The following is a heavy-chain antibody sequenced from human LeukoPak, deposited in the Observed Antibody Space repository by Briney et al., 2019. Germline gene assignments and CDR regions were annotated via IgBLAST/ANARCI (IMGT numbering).Heavy chain of an antibody. Sequence: GGSLRLSCAASGFTFSSYAMSWVRQAPGKGLDWVSTIIDSGGSTYYADSVKGRFTISRDNSKNTLYLQMNSLRAEDTAVFYCARDSSTSIFSLNAFDIWGQGTMVTVSS. D-gene: IGHD2-2*01. V-gene: IGHV3-23*01. J-gene: IGHJ3*02. CDR2: IIDSGGST. CDR3: ARDSSTSIFSLNAFDI. CDR1: GFTFSSYA.